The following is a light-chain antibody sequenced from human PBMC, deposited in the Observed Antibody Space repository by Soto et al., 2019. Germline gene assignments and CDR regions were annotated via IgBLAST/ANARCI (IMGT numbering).Light chain of an antibody. V-gene: IGLV2-14*01. J-gene: IGLJ1*01. CDR3: SSYTSSSPYV. Sequence: QSALTQPASVSGSPGQSITISCTGTSSDVGGYNYVSWYQQHPGKAPKLMIYDVSNRPSGVSNRFSGSKSGNTASLTISGIQAEDEADYYCSSYTSSSPYVFGTGTKLTV. CDR1: SSDVGGYNY. CDR2: DVS.